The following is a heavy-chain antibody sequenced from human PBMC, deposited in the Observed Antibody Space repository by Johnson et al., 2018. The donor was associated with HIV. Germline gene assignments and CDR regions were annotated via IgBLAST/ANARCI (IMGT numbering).Heavy chain of an antibody. Sequence: VQLVESGGGLVQPGGSLRLSCGASGFSVSNTYMNWVRQAPGKGLEWVSVIYSGGSTYYADSVRGRFTISRDNAKNSLNLQMNSLRAEDTAVYYCARVLREYYYDSSGPQNAFDIWGQGTMVTVSS. CDR3: ARVLREYYYDSSGPQNAFDI. D-gene: IGHD3-22*01. J-gene: IGHJ3*02. CDR2: IYSGGST. V-gene: IGHV3-66*01. CDR1: GFSVSNTY.